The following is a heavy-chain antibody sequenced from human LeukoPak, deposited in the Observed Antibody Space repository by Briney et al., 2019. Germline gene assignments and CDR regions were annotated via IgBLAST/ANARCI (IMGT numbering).Heavy chain of an antibody. J-gene: IGHJ6*04. Sequence: SETLSLTCTVSGGSISSYYWSWIRQPPGEGLEWIGYIYYSGSTNYNPSLKSRVTISVDTSKNQFYLTLSSVTAADTAVYYCARDNGPYYYGMDVWGKGTTVTVSS. CDR3: ARDNGPYYYGMDV. CDR2: IYYSGST. CDR1: GGSISSYY. V-gene: IGHV4-59*01.